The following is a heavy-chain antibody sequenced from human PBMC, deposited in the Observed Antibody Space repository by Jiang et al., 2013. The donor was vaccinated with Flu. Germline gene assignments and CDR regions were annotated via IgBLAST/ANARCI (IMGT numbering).Heavy chain of an antibody. CDR3: ARDHCSGGSCYPYFDY. V-gene: IGHV1-69*01. D-gene: IGHD2-15*01. Sequence: GRVTITADESTSTAYMELSSLRSEDTAVYYCARDHCSGGSCYPYFDYWGQGTLVTVSS. J-gene: IGHJ4*02.